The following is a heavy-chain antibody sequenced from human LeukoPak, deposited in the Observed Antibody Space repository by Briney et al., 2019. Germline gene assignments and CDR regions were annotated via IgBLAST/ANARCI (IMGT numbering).Heavy chain of an antibody. V-gene: IGHV4-59*12. CDR2: IYYSGST. Sequence: PSETLSLTCFVSGGSISSYYWSWIRQPPGKGLEWIGYIYYSGSTNYNPSLKSRVTISVDTSKNQFSLKLSSVTAADTAVYYCARGSQSLGYCSGGSCRAKIFDYWGQGTLVTVSS. CDR1: GGSISSYY. J-gene: IGHJ4*02. D-gene: IGHD2-15*01. CDR3: ARGSQSLGYCSGGSCRAKIFDY.